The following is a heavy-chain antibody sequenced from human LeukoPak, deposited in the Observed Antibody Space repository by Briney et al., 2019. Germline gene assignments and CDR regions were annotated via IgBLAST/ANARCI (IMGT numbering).Heavy chain of an antibody. D-gene: IGHD3-3*01. CDR3: ARQGYDFWSGYFTVGFDP. CDR2: IYYSGST. J-gene: IGHJ5*02. CDR1: GGSISSSSYY. Sequence: SETLSLTCTVSGGSISSSSYYWGWIRQPPGKGLEWIGSIYYSGSTYYNPSLKSRVTISVDTSKNQFSLKLSSVTAADTAVYYCARQGYDFWSGYFTVGFDPWGQGTLVTVS. V-gene: IGHV4-39*01.